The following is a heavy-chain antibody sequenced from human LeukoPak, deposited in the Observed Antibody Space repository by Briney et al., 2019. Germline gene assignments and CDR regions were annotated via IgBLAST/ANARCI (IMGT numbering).Heavy chain of an antibody. CDR1: GYTFTDYD. J-gene: IGHJ4*02. CDR3: ARAPGYCSGGSCYWFDY. CDR2: INPNSGGT. Sequence: ASVKVSCKASGYTFTDYDINWVRQAPGHGLEWMGWINPNSGGTNYAQKFQGRVTMTRDTSISTAYMELSRLRSDDTAVYYCARAPGYCSGGSCYWFDYWGQGTLVTVSS. D-gene: IGHD2-15*01. V-gene: IGHV1-2*02.